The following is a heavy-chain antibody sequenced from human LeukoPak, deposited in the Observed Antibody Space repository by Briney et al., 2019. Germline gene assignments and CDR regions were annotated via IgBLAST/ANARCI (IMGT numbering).Heavy chain of an antibody. CDR1: GLNFSTYG. CDR2: TRYGGNYV. J-gene: IGHJ3*02. D-gene: IGHD1-26*01. CDR3: AKDKSGSYPEAFDI. V-gene: IGHV3-30*02. Sequence: PGGSLRLSCEASGLNFSTYGMHWVRQAPGKGLEWVGFTRYGGNYVKYADSVKGRFTISRDNSKKTLYLQMNSLRAEDTAVYYCAKDKSGSYPEAFDIWGQGTMVTVSS.